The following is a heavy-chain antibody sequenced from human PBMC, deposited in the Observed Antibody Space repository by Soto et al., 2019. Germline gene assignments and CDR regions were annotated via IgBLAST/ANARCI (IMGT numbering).Heavy chain of an antibody. D-gene: IGHD3-22*01. CDR1: GFTFSDYY. CDR3: ARERVVGSAGHPNDY. CDR2: ISDGGRAM. J-gene: IGHJ4*02. V-gene: IGHV3-11*01. Sequence: QVPLVESGGGLVNPGGSLRLSCVASGFTFSDYYMTWIRQAPGKGLEWVSCISDGGRAMYYADSVKGRFTISRDNPDNSLYLQMNSLRAEDTAVYYCARERVVGSAGHPNDYWGQGSLVTVSS.